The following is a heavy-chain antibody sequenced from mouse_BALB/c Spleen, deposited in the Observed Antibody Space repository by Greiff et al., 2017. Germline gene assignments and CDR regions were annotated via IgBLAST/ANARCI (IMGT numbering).Heavy chain of an antibody. Sequence: QVQLQQSGAELMKPGASVKISCKATGYTFSSYWIEWVKQRPGHGLEWIGEILPGSGSTNYNEKFKGKATFTADTSSNTAYMQLSSLTSEDSAVYYCARWVTTATRAMDYWGQGTSVTVSS. V-gene: IGHV1-9*01. D-gene: IGHD1-2*01. CDR3: ARWVTTATRAMDY. CDR1: GYTFSSYW. J-gene: IGHJ4*01. CDR2: ILPGSGST.